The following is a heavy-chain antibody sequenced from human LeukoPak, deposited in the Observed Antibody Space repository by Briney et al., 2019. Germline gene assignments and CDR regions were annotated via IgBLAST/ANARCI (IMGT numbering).Heavy chain of an antibody. J-gene: IGHJ4*02. Sequence: SETLSLTCTVSGGSISSGGYYWSWIRQHPGKGLEWIGYIYYRGSTYYNPSLKSRVTISVDTSKNQFSLKLSSVTAAGTAVYYCARVRSGSYYNTIDYWGQGTLVTVSS. CDR1: GGSISSGGYY. D-gene: IGHD3-10*01. CDR3: ARVRSGSYYNTIDY. V-gene: IGHV4-31*03. CDR2: IYYRGST.